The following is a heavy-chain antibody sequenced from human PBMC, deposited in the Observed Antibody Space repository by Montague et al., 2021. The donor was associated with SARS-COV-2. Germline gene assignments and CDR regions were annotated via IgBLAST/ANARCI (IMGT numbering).Heavy chain of an antibody. V-gene: IGHV4-34*01. CDR1: GGSLSGYY. Sequence: TLSLTCAVYGGSLSGYYWSWIRQSPDKGLEWIGNIYYSGSTYYNPSLKSRVTISVDTSKYQFSLKLSSVTAADTAVYHCVSLWKYGSGSHYAPWDYYNYGVDVWGQGTTVTVSS. CDR2: IYYSGST. D-gene: IGHD3-10*01. J-gene: IGHJ6*02. CDR3: VSLWKYGSGSHYAPWDYYNYGVDV.